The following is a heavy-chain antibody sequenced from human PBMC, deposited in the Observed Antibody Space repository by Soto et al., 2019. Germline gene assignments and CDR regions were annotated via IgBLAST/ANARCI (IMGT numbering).Heavy chain of an antibody. D-gene: IGHD4-17*01. Sequence: XETLSLTCSVSGGSVSNKTYWSCIRQPPGKRLEWIGYVYYSGTTNYNPSLKSRVTISVDLSKNQFSLRLSSVTTADTALYYCARTTAVPNTLRSRYFFDYWGQGTLVTVSS. V-gene: IGHV4-61*01. CDR2: VYYSGTT. CDR1: GGSVSNKTY. CDR3: ARTTAVPNTLRSRYFFDY. J-gene: IGHJ4*02.